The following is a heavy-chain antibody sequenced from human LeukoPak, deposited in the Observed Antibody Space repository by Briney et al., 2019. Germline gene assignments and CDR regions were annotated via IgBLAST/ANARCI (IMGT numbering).Heavy chain of an antibody. Sequence: PSETLSLTCTVSGGSMSSYYWSWIRQPPGKGLEWIGYIYYSGSTKYNPSLKSRVTISVDTSKTQFSLKLSSVTAADTAVYYCARLYCSGGSCYYFDYWGQGTLVTVSS. CDR2: IYYSGST. CDR3: ARLYCSGGSCYYFDY. CDR1: GGSMSSYY. V-gene: IGHV4-59*12. D-gene: IGHD2-15*01. J-gene: IGHJ4*02.